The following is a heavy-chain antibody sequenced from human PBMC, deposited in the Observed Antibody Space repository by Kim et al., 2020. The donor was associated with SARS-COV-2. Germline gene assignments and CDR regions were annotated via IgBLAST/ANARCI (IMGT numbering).Heavy chain of an antibody. Sequence: NYDPSLKSRITISVDTTKNQFSQKLSSVTAADTAVYCCARTPRRYDAFDIWGQGTMVTVSS. V-gene: IGHV4-59*01. J-gene: IGHJ3*02. CDR3: ARTPRRYDAFDI.